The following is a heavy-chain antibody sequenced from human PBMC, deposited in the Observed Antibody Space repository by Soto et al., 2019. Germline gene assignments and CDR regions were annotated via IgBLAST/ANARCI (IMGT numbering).Heavy chain of an antibody. CDR2: VRYDGINK. V-gene: IGHV3-30*02. D-gene: IGHD2-21*02. J-gene: IGHJ4*02. CDR3: AKLPNCGGDCYFDY. CDR1: GFAFSSYG. Sequence: QVQLVESGGGVVQPGGFLRLSCAASGFAFSSYGMHWVRQAPGKGLEWVAVVRYDGINKYYADSVKGRFTISRDNSKSMVYLQMNSLRPDDTAVYYCAKLPNCGGDCYFDYWGQGTLVTVSS.